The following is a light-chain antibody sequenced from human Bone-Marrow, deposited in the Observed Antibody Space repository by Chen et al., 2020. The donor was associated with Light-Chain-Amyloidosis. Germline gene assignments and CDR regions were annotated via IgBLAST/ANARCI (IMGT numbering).Light chain of an antibody. J-gene: IGLJ2*01. CDR1: DFPTKY. CDR2: RDT. V-gene: IGLV3-25*03. CDR3: QSADSSGTYEVI. Sequence: SYELTQPPSVSVSPGQTARITCSGADFPTKYVYLYRQKPGQAPVLVIHRDTERPSGISERFSGSSSGTTATLTISGVQAEDEADYHCQSADSSGTYEVIFGGGTKLTVL.